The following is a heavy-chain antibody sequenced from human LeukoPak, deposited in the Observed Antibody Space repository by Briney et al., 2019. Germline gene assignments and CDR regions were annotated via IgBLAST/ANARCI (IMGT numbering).Heavy chain of an antibody. CDR1: GFTFSSYA. CDR2: ISYDGSNK. J-gene: IGHJ4*02. CDR3: AGIDTVTTGGY. V-gene: IGHV3-30-3*01. Sequence: GGSLRLSCAASGFTFSSYAMHWVRQAPGKGLAWVAVISYDGSNKCYADSVRGRFTISRDNSKNTLYLQMNSLRAEDTAVYYCAGIDTVTTGGYWGQGTLVTVSS. D-gene: IGHD4-17*01.